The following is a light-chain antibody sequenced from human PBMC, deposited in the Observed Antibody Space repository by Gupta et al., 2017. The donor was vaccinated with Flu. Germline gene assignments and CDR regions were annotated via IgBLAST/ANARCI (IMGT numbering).Light chain of an antibody. V-gene: IGKV3-20*01. CDR3: QRYGTSVYT. CDR1: QSVSINL. Sequence: ASLSSSAGDRATLSCRASQSVSINLLSWYQQTPSHTPMLRIYGSCIRGTGIPDRFSGRGCATYFTLTIRILDPEDFAVYYCQRYGTSVYTFGQGTKLEIK. J-gene: IGKJ2*01. CDR2: GSC.